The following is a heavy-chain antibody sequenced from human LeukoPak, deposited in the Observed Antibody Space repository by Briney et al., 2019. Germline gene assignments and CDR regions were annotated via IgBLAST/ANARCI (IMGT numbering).Heavy chain of an antibody. CDR1: GGSISSSSYY. Sequence: SETLSLTCTVSGGSISSSSYYWGWIRQPPGKGLEWIGSIYYSGSTYYNPSLKSRVTISVDTSKNQFSLKLSFVTAADTAVYYCARDGVVESYFDYWGQGTLATVSS. CDR2: IYYSGST. CDR3: ARDGVVESYFDY. J-gene: IGHJ4*02. V-gene: IGHV4-39*07. D-gene: IGHD3-22*01.